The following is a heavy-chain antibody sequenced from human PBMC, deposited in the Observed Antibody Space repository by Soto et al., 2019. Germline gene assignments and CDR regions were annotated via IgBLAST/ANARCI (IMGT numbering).Heavy chain of an antibody. D-gene: IGHD3-22*01. CDR2: INSDGSST. J-gene: IGHJ4*02. CDR1: GFTFSSYW. Sequence: GGSLRLSCAAYGFTFSSYWMHWVRQAPGKGLVWVSRINSDGSSTSYADSVKGRFTISRDNAKNTLFLQMNSLRAEDTAVYYCARDRYYYDSSGYFTRAYWGQGTLVTVSS. CDR3: ARDRYYYDSSGYFTRAY. V-gene: IGHV3-74*01.